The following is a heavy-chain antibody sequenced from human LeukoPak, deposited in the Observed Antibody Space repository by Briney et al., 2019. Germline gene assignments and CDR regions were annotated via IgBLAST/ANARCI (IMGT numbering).Heavy chain of an antibody. CDR1: GYTLTELP. J-gene: IGHJ4*02. CDR2: INPNSGGT. CDR3: ARERESTKRIRNYFDY. Sequence: ASVKVSCKVSGYTLTELPMHWVRQAPGQGLEWMGWINPNSGGTNYAQKFQGRVTMTRDTSISTAYMELSRLRSDDTAVYYCARERESTKRIRNYFDYWGQGTLVTASS. V-gene: IGHV1-2*02. D-gene: IGHD2-2*01.